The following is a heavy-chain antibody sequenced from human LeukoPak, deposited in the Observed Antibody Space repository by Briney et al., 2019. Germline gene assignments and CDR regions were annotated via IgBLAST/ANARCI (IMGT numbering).Heavy chain of an antibody. J-gene: IGHJ4*02. D-gene: IGHD5-12*01. CDR1: GFTFSNYG. CDR3: AREMGLNIVATFGY. V-gene: IGHV3-33*01. CDR2: IWYDGSNK. Sequence: GGSLRLSCATSGFTFSNYGMHWVRQAPGKGLEWVALIWYDGSNKYYADSVQGRFIISRDNSKNTLYLQMNSLRAEDTAVYYCAREMGLNIVATFGYWGQGTLVTVSS.